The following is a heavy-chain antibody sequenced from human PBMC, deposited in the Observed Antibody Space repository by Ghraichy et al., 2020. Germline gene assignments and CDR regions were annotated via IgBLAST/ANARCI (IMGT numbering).Heavy chain of an antibody. CDR1: GFTFSSYA. J-gene: IGHJ4*02. Sequence: GGSLRLSCAASGFTFSSYAMHWVRQAPGKGLEWVAVISYDGSNKYYADSVKGRFTISRDNFKNTLYLQMNSLRAEDTAVYYCARDKNGGGSNLDYWGQGTLVTVSS. CDR3: ARDKNGGGSNLDY. V-gene: IGHV3-30*04. D-gene: IGHD6-13*01. CDR2: ISYDGSNK.